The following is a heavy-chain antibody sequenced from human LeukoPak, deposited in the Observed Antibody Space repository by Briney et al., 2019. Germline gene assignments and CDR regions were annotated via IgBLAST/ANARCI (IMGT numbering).Heavy chain of an antibody. CDR1: GGTFSSYA. J-gene: IGHJ4*02. D-gene: IGHD5-24*01. CDR2: IIPIFVTA. CDR3: ARGGQMATISAYFDY. V-gene: IGHV1-69*06. Sequence: ASVKVSCKASGGTFSSYAISWVRQAPGQGLECMGGIIPIFVTANYAQKFQGRVTITADKSTSTAYMELSSLRSEDTAVYYCARGGQMATISAYFDYWGQGTLVTVSS.